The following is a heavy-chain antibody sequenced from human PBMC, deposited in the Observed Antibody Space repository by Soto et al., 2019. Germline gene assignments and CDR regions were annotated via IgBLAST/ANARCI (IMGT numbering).Heavy chain of an antibody. CDR2: IYYSGST. Sequence: PSETLSLTCSVSGGSISSYYWSWIRQPPGKGLEWIGYIYYSGSTNYNPSLKSRVTISVDTSKNQFSLKLSSVTAADTAVYYCARVRSSRIVVVPAASYYFDYWGQGTLVTV. D-gene: IGHD2-2*01. J-gene: IGHJ4*02. CDR1: GGSISSYY. V-gene: IGHV4-59*01. CDR3: ARVRSSRIVVVPAASYYFDY.